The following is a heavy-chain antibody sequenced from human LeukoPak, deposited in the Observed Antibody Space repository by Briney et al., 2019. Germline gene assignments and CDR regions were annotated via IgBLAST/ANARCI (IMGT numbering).Heavy chain of an antibody. J-gene: IGHJ4*02. CDR3: ARRLIGSYYFDY. V-gene: IGHV5-51*01. CDR1: GYSFTSYW. D-gene: IGHD3-10*01. CDR2: MYPGDSDT. Sequence: GESLKISRKGSGYSFTSYWIGWVRQMPGKGLEWMGTMYPGDSDTRYSPSFQGQVTISADKSINTAFLQWSSLKASDTAMYYCARRLIGSYYFDYWGQGTLVTVSS.